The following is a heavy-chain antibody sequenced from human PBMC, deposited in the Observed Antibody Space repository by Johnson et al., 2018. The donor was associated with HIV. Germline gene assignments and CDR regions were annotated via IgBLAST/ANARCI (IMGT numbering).Heavy chain of an antibody. CDR1: GFTVSSNY. J-gene: IGHJ3*02. D-gene: IGHD4-17*01. V-gene: IGHV3-53*01. CDR3: AREGTVSYGGAVDI. CDR2: ISSGGST. Sequence: VQLVESGGGLIQPGGSLRLSCAASGFTVSSNYMSWVRQAPGKGLEWVSVISSGGSTYYADSVKGRFTISRNNSKNTLYLQMNSLRAEDTDVYYCAREGTVSYGGAVDIWGQGTLVTVSS.